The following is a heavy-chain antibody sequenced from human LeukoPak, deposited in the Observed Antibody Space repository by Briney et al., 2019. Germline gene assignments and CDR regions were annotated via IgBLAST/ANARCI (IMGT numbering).Heavy chain of an antibody. D-gene: IGHD6-13*01. CDR3: AKHRVAAGAIDS. Sequence: LTGGSLRLSCAASGFTFSSSGMHWARQAPGKGLEWVAFIRYDGSEKYYTDSVKGRFTISRDNSKNTLYLQMNSLRVEDMAVYYCAKHRVAAGAIDSWGQGTLVTVSS. V-gene: IGHV3-30*02. J-gene: IGHJ4*02. CDR2: IRYDGSEK. CDR1: GFTFSSSG.